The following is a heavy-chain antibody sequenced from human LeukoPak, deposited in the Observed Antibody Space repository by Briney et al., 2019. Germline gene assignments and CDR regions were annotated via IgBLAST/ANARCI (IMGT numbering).Heavy chain of an antibody. J-gene: IGHJ4*02. CDR1: GGSFSGYY. Sequence: PSETLSLTCAVYGGSFSGYYWSWIRQPPGKGLEWIGEINHSGSTNYNPSLKSRVTISVDTSKNQFSLKLSSVTAADTAVYYCARLFGLPARGVIIGYYFDYWGQGTLVTVSS. CDR3: ARLFGLPARGVIIGYYFDY. CDR2: INHSGST. D-gene: IGHD3-10*01. V-gene: IGHV4-34*01.